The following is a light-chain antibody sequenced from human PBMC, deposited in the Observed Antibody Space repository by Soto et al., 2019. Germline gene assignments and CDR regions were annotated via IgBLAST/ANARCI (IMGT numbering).Light chain of an antibody. CDR2: DTF. Sequence: EIFLTQSPGTLSLSPGERATLSCRASQSLNSNYLAWHQQKPGQAPRLLIYDTFSRATGIPDRFSGSGSGTDFTLTISRLEPEDFAVYFCQQYDYLITFGQGTRLEIK. J-gene: IGKJ5*01. CDR3: QQYDYLIT. V-gene: IGKV3-20*01. CDR1: QSLNSNY.